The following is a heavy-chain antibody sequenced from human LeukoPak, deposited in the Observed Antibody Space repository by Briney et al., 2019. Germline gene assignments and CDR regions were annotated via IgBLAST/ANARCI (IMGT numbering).Heavy chain of an antibody. CDR2: INWNSGSI. D-gene: IGHD6-19*01. J-gene: IGHJ6*02. CDR1: GFTFDDYA. CDR3: AKDSSSGGFYGMDV. V-gene: IGHV3-9*01. Sequence: GGSLRLSCAASGFTFDDYAMHWVRQAPGKGLEWVSGINWNSGSIGYADSVKGRFTISRDNAKNSLYLQMSSLRAEDTASYYCAKDSSSGGFYGMDVWGQGTTVTVSS.